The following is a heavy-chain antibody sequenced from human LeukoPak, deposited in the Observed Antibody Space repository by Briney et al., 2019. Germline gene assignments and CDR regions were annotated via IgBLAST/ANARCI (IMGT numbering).Heavy chain of an antibody. V-gene: IGHV3-30-3*01. D-gene: IGHD1/OR15-1a*01. CDR3: ARGGGQQWHDAFDI. CDR2: ISYDGSNK. CDR1: GFTFSSYA. J-gene: IGHJ3*02. Sequence: GRSLRLSCAASGFTFSSYAMHWVRQAPGKGLEWVAVISYDGSNKYYADSVKGRFTISRDSSKNTLYLQMNSLRAEDTAVYYCARGGGQQWHDAFDIWGQGTMVTVSS.